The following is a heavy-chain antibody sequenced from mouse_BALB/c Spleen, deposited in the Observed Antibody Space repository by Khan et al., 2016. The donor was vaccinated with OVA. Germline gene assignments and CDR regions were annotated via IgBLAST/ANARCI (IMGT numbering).Heavy chain of an antibody. J-gene: IGHJ3*01. D-gene: IGHD1-1*01. Sequence: QMQLEESGAELMKPGASVKISCKATGYTFSSYWIEWVKQRPGHGLEWIAEILPGSGRTNYNEKFKGKATFTADTSSNTAFMQLSSLTSEDSAVYYCARGNYYGSSSWFGYWGQGTLVTVSA. CDR2: ILPGSGRT. CDR1: GYTFSSYW. V-gene: IGHV1-9*01. CDR3: ARGNYYGSSSWFGY.